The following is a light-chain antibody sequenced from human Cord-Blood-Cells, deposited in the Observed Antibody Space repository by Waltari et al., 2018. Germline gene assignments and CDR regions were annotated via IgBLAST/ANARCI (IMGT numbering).Light chain of an antibody. CDR2: GAS. V-gene: IGKV3-20*01. J-gene: IGKJ5*01. Sequence: EIVLTQSPGTLTLSPGERDTLSCRASQSVSSSYLAWYQQKPGQAPRLLIYGASSRATGIPDRFSGSGSGTDFTLTISRLKPKDFAVYYCQQYGSSPPITFGQGTRLEIK. CDR1: QSVSSSY. CDR3: QQYGSSPPIT.